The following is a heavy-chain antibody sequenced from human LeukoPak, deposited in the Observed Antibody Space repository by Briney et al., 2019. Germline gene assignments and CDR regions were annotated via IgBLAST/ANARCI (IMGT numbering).Heavy chain of an antibody. CDR3: SGDPGDY. Sequence: GGSLRLSCAASGFTFSNYWMSWVRQAPGKGLEWVANINQDGSETYYVDSVEGRFTISRDNAKNSLFLQMSSLRAEDTAVYFCSGDPGDYWGQGTLVTVSS. CDR1: GFTFSNYW. J-gene: IGHJ4*02. D-gene: IGHD7-27*01. CDR2: INQDGSET. V-gene: IGHV3-7*04.